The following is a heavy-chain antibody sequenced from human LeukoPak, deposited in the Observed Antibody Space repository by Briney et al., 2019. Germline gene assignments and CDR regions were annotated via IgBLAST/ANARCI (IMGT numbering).Heavy chain of an antibody. CDR1: GGSFSGYY. Sequence: SETLSLTCAVYGGSFSGYYWSWIRQPPGKGLEWIGEINHSGSTNYNPSLKSRVTISVDTSKNQFSLKPSSVTAADTAVYYCAKMNYGFWSGNSGGYFDYWGQGTLVTVSS. J-gene: IGHJ4*02. CDR3: AKMNYGFWSGNSGGYFDY. CDR2: INHSGST. V-gene: IGHV4-34*01. D-gene: IGHD3-3*01.